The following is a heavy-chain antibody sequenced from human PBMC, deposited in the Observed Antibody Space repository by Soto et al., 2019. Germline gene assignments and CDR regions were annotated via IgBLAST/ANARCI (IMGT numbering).Heavy chain of an antibody. Sequence: QVQLVQSGAEVKKPGASVKVSCKASGYTFTSYGISWVRQAPGQGLEWMGWISAYNGNTNYAQKLQGRVTMTTDTSTSTDYMELRSLRSDDTAVYYCARTNGDYYSRDTYPTDYWGQGTLVTVSS. V-gene: IGHV1-18*01. CDR2: ISAYNGNT. D-gene: IGHD4-17*01. CDR3: ARTNGDYYSRDTYPTDY. J-gene: IGHJ4*02. CDR1: GYTFTSYG.